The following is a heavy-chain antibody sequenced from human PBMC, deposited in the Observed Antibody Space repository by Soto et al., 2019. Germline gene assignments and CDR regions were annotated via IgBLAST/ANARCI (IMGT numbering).Heavy chain of an antibody. J-gene: IGHJ6*03. CDR1: GFTFSSYW. CDR3: ARAKYYDFWSGYYGPEYYYYYYYMDV. Sequence: GGSLRLSCAASGFTFSSYWMHWVRQAPGKGLVWVSRINSDGSSTSYADSVKGRFTISRDNAKNTLYLQMNSLRAEDTAVYYCARAKYYDFWSGYYGPEYYYYYYYMDVWGKGTTVTVSS. V-gene: IGHV3-74*01. D-gene: IGHD3-3*01. CDR2: INSDGSST.